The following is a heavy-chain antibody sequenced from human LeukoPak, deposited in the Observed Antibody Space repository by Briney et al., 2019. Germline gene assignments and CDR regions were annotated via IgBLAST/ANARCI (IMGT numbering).Heavy chain of an antibody. CDR1: GYTFTGYY. CDR3: ARARVVVVAAAPGYS. V-gene: IGHV1-2*02. CDR2: IKPNSGGT. J-gene: IGHJ4*02. Sequence: GASVKVSCKASGYTFTGYYMHWVRQAPGQGLEWMGWIKPNSGGTNYAQKFQGRVTMTRDTSISTAYMEPSRLRSDDTAVYYWARARVVVVAAAPGYSRGQGTLVTVSS. D-gene: IGHD2-15*01.